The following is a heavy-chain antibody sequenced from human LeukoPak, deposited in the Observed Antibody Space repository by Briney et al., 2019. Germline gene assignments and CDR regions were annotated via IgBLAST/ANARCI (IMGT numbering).Heavy chain of an antibody. CDR1: GGSLSAYY. CDR2: SGST. V-gene: IGHV4-59*04. CDR3: ARHSPPYCSSTSCYRADDALDI. J-gene: IGHJ3*02. Sequence: SETLSLTCTVSGGSLSAYYWNWIRQPPGKGLEWIGSGSTYYNPSLKSRVTISVDTSKNQFSLKLSSVTAADTAVYYCARHSPPYCSSTSCYRADDALDIWGQGTMVTVSS. D-gene: IGHD2-2*01.